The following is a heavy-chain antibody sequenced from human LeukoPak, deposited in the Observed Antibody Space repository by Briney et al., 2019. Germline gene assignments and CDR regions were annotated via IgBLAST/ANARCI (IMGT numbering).Heavy chain of an antibody. CDR1: GGSISSGGYY. V-gene: IGHV4-31*03. J-gene: IGHJ6*02. CDR2: IYYSGST. CDR3: ARGDGDYGHYYYYYGMDV. Sequence: SETLSLTCTVSGGSISSGGYYWSWIRQHPGKGLEWIGYIYYSGSTYYNPSLKSRVTISVDTSKNQFSLKLSSVTAADTAVYYCARGDGDYGHYYYYYGMDVWGQGTTVTVSS. D-gene: IGHD4-17*01.